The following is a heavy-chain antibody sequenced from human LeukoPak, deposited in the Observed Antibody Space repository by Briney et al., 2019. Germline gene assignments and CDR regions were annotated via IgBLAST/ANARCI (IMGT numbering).Heavy chain of an antibody. CDR1: RYTLTELS. V-gene: IGHV1-24*01. CDR3: ATDRYCSSTSCYRAFDY. D-gene: IGHD2-2*02. CDR2: FDPEDGET. Sequence: ASVKVSCKVSRYTLTELSMHWVRQAPGKGLEWMGGFDPEDGETIYAQKFQGRVTMTEDTSTDTAYMELSSLRSEDTAVYYCATDRYCSSTSCYRAFDYWGQGTLVTVSS. J-gene: IGHJ4*02.